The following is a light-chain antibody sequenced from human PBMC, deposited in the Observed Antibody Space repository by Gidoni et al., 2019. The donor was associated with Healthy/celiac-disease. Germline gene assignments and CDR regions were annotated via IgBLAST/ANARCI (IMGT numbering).Light chain of an antibody. J-gene: IGKJ2*01. CDR2: DAS. CDR1: QSVSSY. V-gene: IGKV3-11*01. CDR3: QQRSNWPPYT. Sequence: EIVLTQSPATLSLSPGERATLSCGASQSVSSYLAWYQQKPGQAPRLLIYDASNRATGIPARFSGSGSGTDFTLTISSLEPEDFAVYYCQQRSNWPPYTFXXXTKLEIK.